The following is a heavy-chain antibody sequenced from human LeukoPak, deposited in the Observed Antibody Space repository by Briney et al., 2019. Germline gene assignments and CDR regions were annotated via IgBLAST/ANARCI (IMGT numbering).Heavy chain of an antibody. CDR3: AAGTGAAVPFDY. Sequence: SQTLSLTCAVSGGSLSSGGYYWSWIRQHPGKGLEWIGYIYYSGSNYYNPSLKSGATISVDMSKKQFSLKLSSVIAADTAVYFCAAGTGAAVPFDYWGQGTLVTVSS. D-gene: IGHD6-13*01. CDR2: IYYSGSN. CDR1: GGSLSSGGYY. J-gene: IGHJ4*02. V-gene: IGHV4-31*11.